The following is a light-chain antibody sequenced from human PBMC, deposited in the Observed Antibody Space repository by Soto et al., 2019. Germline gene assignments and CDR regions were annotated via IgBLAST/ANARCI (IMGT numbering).Light chain of an antibody. CDR2: DVS. CDR1: SSAVGGYNF. V-gene: IGLV2-8*01. CDR3: SSFVGGNIYV. Sequence: QSALTQPPSASGSPGQSDTISCTGTSSAVGGYNFVAWHQQHQGKAPRLMMYDVSKRPSGVPDRFSGSKSGYTASLTVSGLQAEDEADYYCSSFVGGNIYVFGTGTKLTVL. J-gene: IGLJ1*01.